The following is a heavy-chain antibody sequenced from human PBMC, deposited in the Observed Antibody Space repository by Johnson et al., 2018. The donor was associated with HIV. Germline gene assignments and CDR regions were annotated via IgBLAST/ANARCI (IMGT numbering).Heavy chain of an antibody. V-gene: IGHV3-74*02. CDR1: GFTFSNYW. D-gene: IGHD3-22*01. CDR3: ASAYYYDTSRRPDAFDI. Sequence: VQLVESGGGLVQPGGSLRLSCAASGFTFSNYWMHWVRQAPGKGLVWVSRINGDGSSTSYADSVKGRFTISRDNAKNTLYLQMNSLRAEDTAVYFCASAYYYDTSRRPDAFDIWGQGTMVTVSS. J-gene: IGHJ3*02. CDR2: INGDGSST.